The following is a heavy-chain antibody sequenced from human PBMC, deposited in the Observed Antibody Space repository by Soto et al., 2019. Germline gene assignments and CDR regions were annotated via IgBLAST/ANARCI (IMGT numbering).Heavy chain of an antibody. Sequence: SETLSLTCTVSGDSVSSDNYFWTWIRQPPGKGLEWIGYIYYSGSTNYNPSLKSRVTISVDTSKNQFSLKLSSVTAADTAVYYCARPMAGFDAFDIWGQGTMVTVS. CDR3: ARPMAGFDAFDI. D-gene: IGHD3-10*01. CDR1: GDSVSSDNYF. CDR2: IYYSGST. J-gene: IGHJ3*02. V-gene: IGHV4-61*01.